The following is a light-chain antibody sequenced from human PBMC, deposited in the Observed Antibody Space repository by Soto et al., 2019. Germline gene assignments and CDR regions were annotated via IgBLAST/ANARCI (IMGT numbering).Light chain of an antibody. CDR2: KAS. V-gene: IGKV1-5*03. CDR1: QSISSW. J-gene: IGKJ1*01. CDR3: HQYYSFPRT. Sequence: ILMTQSPSTLSAYVGDRVTITCRASQSISSWLAWYQQKPGKAPKFLIYKASTLQSGVPSRFSGSGSGTEFTLTITSLQPDDFATYYCHQYYSFPRTFGQGTKVEVK.